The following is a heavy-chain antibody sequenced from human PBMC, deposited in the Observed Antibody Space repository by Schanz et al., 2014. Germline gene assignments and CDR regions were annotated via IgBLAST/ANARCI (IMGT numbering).Heavy chain of an antibody. J-gene: IGHJ6*02. V-gene: IGHV3-23*04. CDR1: GFTFSSYA. CDR2: ISGSGGST. D-gene: IGHD1-7*01. Sequence: EEQLVESGGGLVQPGRSLRLSCAASGFTFSSYAMSWVRQAPGKGLEWVSVISGSGGSTYYADSVKGRFTISRDNSKNTVYLQMNSLRAEDTAVYFCASLIGTTSAHFYGMDVWGQGTTVTVSS. CDR3: ASLIGTTSAHFYGMDV.